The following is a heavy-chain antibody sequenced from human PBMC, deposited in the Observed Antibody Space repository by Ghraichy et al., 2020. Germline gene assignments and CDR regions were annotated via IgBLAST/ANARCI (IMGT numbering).Heavy chain of an antibody. V-gene: IGHV3-48*02. J-gene: IGHJ3*02. CDR1: GFTFGSYS. Sequence: GGSLRLSCAASGFTFGSYSMNWVRQAPGKGLEWVSYISSISTIYNADSVKGRFTISRDIAKNSLYLQMNSLGDEDTAVYYCARGTGRGRDAFDIWGQGTMVTVSS. CDR3: ARGTGRGRDAFDI. D-gene: IGHD1-1*01. CDR2: ISSISTI.